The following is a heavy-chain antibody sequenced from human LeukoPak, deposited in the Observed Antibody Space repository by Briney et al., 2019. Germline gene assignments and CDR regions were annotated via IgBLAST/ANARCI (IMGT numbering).Heavy chain of an antibody. V-gene: IGHV3-64*01. CDR3: ARPIAVAGNYYFDY. Sequence: GGSLRLPCAASGFTFSIYSMHWVRQAPGKGLEYVSAINSNGDNTYYANSVKGRFTISRDNSKNTLYLQMGSLKAEDMAVYYCARPIAVAGNYYFDYWGQGTLVTVSS. D-gene: IGHD6-19*01. J-gene: IGHJ4*02. CDR1: GFTFSIYS. CDR2: INSNGDNT.